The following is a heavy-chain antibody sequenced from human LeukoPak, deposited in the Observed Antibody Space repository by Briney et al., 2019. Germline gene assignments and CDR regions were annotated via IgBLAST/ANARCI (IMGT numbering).Heavy chain of an antibody. D-gene: IGHD6-19*01. CDR3: ASTVAGEFDY. CDR2: ISSRSSTI. J-gene: IGHJ4*02. Sequence: GGSLRLPCAASGFTFSSYSMNWVRQASGKGLEWVSYISSRSSTIYYADSVKGRFTISRDNAKNSLYLQMNSLRAEDTAVYYCASTVAGEFDYWGQGTLVTVSS. CDR1: GFTFSSYS. V-gene: IGHV3-48*04.